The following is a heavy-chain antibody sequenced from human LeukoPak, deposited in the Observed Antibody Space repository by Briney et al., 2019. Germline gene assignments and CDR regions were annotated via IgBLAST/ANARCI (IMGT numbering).Heavy chain of an antibody. D-gene: IGHD6-13*01. CDR3: ARRSEYSGRWYGGVDY. J-gene: IGHJ4*02. CDR2: IDPSSTYI. V-gene: IGHV3-21*06. CDR1: GFTFRSYS. Sequence: NPGGSLRLPCAASGFTFRSYSMNWVRQAPGKGLEWVSAIDPSSTYIYYADSVKGRFTISRDNAKNSLYLQMNSLRVEDTAVYYCARRSEYSGRWYGGVDYWGQGTLVTVSS.